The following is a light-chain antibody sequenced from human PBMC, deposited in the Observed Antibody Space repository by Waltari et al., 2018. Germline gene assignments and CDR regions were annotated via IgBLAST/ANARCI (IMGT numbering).Light chain of an antibody. J-gene: IGLJ3*02. Sequence: SALTQPASVSGSPGQSITISCTGTSSDIGTYNYASWYQQPPGKAPKLSLYDVNNRPSGVSYRFSGSKLGNTASLTISGLQAEDESDYYCSSYSRITTSVVFGGGTKLTVL. CDR1: SSDIGTYNY. V-gene: IGLV2-14*01. CDR3: SSYSRITTSVV. CDR2: DVN.